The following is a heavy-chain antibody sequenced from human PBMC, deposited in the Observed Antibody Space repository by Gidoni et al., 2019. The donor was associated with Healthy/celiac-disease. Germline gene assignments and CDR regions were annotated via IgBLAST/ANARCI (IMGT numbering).Heavy chain of an antibody. J-gene: IGHJ6*03. CDR2: INAGNGNT. V-gene: IGHV1-3*01. CDR1: GYTFTSYA. D-gene: IGHD3-9*01. CDR3: ARLRYFDWLYWAKDDMDV. Sequence: QVQLVQSGAEVKKPGASVKVSCKASGYTFTSYAMHWVRQAPGQRLEWMGWINAGNGNTKYSQKCQGRVTITRDTSASTADMELSSLRSEDTAVYYCARLRYFDWLYWAKDDMDVWGKGTTVTVSS.